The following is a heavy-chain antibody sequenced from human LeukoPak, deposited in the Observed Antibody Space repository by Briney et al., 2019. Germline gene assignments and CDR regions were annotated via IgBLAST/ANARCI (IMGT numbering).Heavy chain of an antibody. CDR1: GGSFSGYY. CDR2: INHSGST. D-gene: IGHD6-13*01. V-gene: IGHV4-34*01. Sequence: RTSETLSLTCAVYGGSFSGYYWSWIRQPPGKGLEWIGEINHSGSTNYNPSLKSRVTISVDTSKNQFSLKLSTVTAADTAVYYCASSSFVFFVYWGQGTLVTVSS. J-gene: IGHJ4*02. CDR3: ASSSFVFFVY.